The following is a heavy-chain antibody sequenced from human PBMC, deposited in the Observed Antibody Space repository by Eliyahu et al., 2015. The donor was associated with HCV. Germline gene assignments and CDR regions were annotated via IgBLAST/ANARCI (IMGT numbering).Heavy chain of an antibody. J-gene: IGHJ5*02. Sequence: QVQLQESGPGLVKPSETLSLTCTVSGGSITTYYWSWXRQPPGKGLEWIGYIHYSGSTNXNPSLKSRVTISVXTSKNQFSLNLTSVTAADTAVYYCASGGGGIAVAGTGGWFDPWGQGTLVTVSS. CDR3: ASGGGGIAVAGTGGWFDP. D-gene: IGHD6-19*01. CDR2: IHYSGST. V-gene: IGHV4-59*01. CDR1: GGSITTYY.